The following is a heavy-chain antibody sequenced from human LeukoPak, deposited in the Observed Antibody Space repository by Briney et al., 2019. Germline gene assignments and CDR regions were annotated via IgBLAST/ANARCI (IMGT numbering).Heavy chain of an antibody. D-gene: IGHD2-15*01. V-gene: IGHV3-23*01. CDR3: AKKDVGAALDY. CDR1: GFTFSSYS. CDR2: VSGSGDTT. Sequence: PGGSLRLSCAASGFTFSSYSMNWVRQAAGKGLEWVSVVSGSGDTTHYADSVRGRFTAFRDNSKNTLYPQMNSLRAEDTAVYYCAKKDVGAALDYWGQGTLVTVSS. J-gene: IGHJ4*02.